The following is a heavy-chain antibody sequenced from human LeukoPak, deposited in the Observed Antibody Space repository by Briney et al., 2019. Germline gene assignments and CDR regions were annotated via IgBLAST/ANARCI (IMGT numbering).Heavy chain of an antibody. D-gene: IGHD1-26*01. CDR1: GFTLTIYD. J-gene: IGHJ1*01. CDR3: VRGRFIAGAGD. CDR2: MNGNSGDT. V-gene: IGHV1-8*01. Sequence: ASVKVSCKTSGFTLTIYDINWVRQATGQGLEWMGWMNGNSGDTGYAQKFQGRVTMIRNTSISTAYMELSNLRSEDTAVYYCVRGRFIAGAGDWGQGTPVTVPS.